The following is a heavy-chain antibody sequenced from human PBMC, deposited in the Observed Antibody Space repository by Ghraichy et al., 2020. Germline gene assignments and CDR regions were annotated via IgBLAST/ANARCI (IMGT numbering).Heavy chain of an antibody. J-gene: IGHJ4*02. CDR1: GFTFSNYA. CDR2: IGGSGGST. Sequence: GGSLRLSCAASGFTFSNYAMNWVRQAPGKGLEWLSAIGGSGGSTNFADSVRGRFTISRDNSKNTVYLQINRLRVEDTAVYYCAKDGRGSGTHCDYWGQGTLVTVSS. D-gene: IGHD3-10*01. CDR3: AKDGRGSGTHCDY. V-gene: IGHV3-23*01.